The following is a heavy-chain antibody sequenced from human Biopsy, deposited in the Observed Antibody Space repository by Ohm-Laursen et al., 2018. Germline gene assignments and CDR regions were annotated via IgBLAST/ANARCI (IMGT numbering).Heavy chain of an antibody. CDR2: VYDSGKS. CDR1: GFSISSGYY. J-gene: IGHJ5*02. V-gene: IGHV4-38-2*02. CDR3: ARDRFDLLTPNWFDP. Sequence: SETLSLTCPVSGFSISSGYYWGWIRQPPGKGLEWIGSVYDSGKSYYNPSLKSRVTISVDVSKNQFSLKLSSVTAADTAVYYCARDRFDLLTPNWFDPWGQGTLVTVSS. D-gene: IGHD3-9*01.